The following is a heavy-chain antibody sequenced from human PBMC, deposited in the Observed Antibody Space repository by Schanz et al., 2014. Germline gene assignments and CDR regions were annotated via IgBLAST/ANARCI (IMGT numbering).Heavy chain of an antibody. D-gene: IGHD2-2*01. CDR1: GFRVSTNY. J-gene: IGHJ3*02. CDR2: MFPGGNT. V-gene: IGHV3-66*01. CDR3: AAARGTNCYCALDI. Sequence: EQLVESGGGLVQPGESLRLSCAASGFRVSTNYMTWVRQAPGKGLEWVSIMFPGGNTYYADSVKGRFTISRDNSKNILYLHMNSLRAEDTAIYFCAAARGTNCYCALDIWGQGTMVTVS.